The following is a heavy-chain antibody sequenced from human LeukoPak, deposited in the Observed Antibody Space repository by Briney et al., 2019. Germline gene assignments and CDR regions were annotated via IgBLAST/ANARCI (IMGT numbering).Heavy chain of an antibody. CDR3: ARHNEDVQIFYGLDV. J-gene: IGHJ6*02. CDR1: GGSLRSYY. Sequence: PSETLSLTCTVSGGSLRSYYWSWIRQPPGKGLEWIGYIYYSGSTNYNPSLKSRVTISIDMSKNQFSLRLSSVTAADTAVYYCARHNEDVQIFYGLDVWGQGTTVTVSS. V-gene: IGHV4-59*08. D-gene: IGHD3-3*01. CDR2: IYYSGST.